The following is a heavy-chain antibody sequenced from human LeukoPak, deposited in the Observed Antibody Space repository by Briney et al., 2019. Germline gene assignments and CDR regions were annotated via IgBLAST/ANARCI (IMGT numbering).Heavy chain of an antibody. J-gene: IGHJ5*02. CDR3: AGFWLMRGWFDP. Sequence: ASVKVSCKASGYTFTSYGISWVRQAPGQGVEWMGWISAYNGNTNYAQKLQGRVTMTTDTSTSTAYMELRSLRSDDTAVYYCAGFWLMRGWFDPWGQGTLVTVSS. CDR1: GYTFTSYG. D-gene: IGHD3-3*01. CDR2: ISAYNGNT. V-gene: IGHV1-18*01.